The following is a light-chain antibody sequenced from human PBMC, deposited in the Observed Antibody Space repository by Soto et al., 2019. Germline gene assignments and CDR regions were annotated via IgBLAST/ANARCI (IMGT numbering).Light chain of an antibody. CDR2: GAS. Sequence: EIVMTQSPATLSVSPGERATLSCRASQSVSSNLVWYQQKPGQAPRLLIYGASTRATGIPARFSGSGSGTEFTLTISNLQSEDFAVYYCQQYNNWPRTFGQGIKVEIK. V-gene: IGKV3-15*01. CDR3: QQYNNWPRT. CDR1: QSVSSN. J-gene: IGKJ1*01.